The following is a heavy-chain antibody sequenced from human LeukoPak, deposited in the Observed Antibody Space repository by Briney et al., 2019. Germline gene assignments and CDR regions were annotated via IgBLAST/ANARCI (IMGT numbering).Heavy chain of an antibody. CDR2: IYPGDSDT. V-gene: IGHV5-51*01. CDR1: GYSFTSYW. J-gene: IGHJ3*02. CDR3: ARPRPELRGPSIFDI. D-gene: IGHD1-7*01. Sequence: GESLKISSNASGYSFTSYWICWVRQMPREGLELMGIIYPGDSDTRSSPSFQGQVTISADKSISTAYLQWSSLKASDTAMYYCARPRPELRGPSIFDIWGQGTMVTVSS.